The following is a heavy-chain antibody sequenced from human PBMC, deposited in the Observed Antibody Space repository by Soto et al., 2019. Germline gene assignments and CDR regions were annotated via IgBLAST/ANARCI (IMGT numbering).Heavy chain of an antibody. CDR2: IYYSGST. Sequence: QVQLQESGPGLVKPSQTLSLTCTVSGGSISSGGYYWSWIRQHPGKGLEWIGYIYYSGSTYYNPSLKSRVTISVDTSKNQFSLKLSSVTAADTAVYYCARGRYCSSTSCYEDYYYYYMDVWGKGTTVTVSS. V-gene: IGHV4-31*03. J-gene: IGHJ6*03. CDR3: ARGRYCSSTSCYEDYYYYYMDV. CDR1: GGSISSGGYY. D-gene: IGHD2-2*01.